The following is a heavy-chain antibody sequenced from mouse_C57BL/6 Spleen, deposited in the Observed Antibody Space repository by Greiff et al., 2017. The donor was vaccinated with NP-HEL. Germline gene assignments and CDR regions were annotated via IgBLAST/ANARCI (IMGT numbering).Heavy chain of an antibody. CDR2: IDPSDSYT. D-gene: IGHD2-3*01. CDR1: GYTFTSYW. CDR3: ARGKVTTDY. J-gene: IGHJ2*01. V-gene: IGHV1-69*01. Sequence: QVQLQQPGAELVMPGASVKLSCKASGYTFTSYWMHWVKQRPGQGLEWIGEIDPSDSYTNYNRKFKGKSTLTVDKSSSTAYMQLSSLTSEDSAVYYCARGKVTTDYWGQGTTLTVSS.